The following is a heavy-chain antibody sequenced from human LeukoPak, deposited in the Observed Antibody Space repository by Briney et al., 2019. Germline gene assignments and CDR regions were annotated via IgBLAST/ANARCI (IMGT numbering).Heavy chain of an antibody. Sequence: PGGSLRLSCAASGFTFSSDNMNWVRQAPGKGLEWVSSISSSSTYIYYADSVKGRFTISRDNAKNSLYLQMNSLRAEDTAVYFCARDYYDILTGYYTPDSWGQGTLVTVSS. CDR2: ISSSSTYI. V-gene: IGHV3-21*01. J-gene: IGHJ4*02. CDR1: GFTFSSDN. D-gene: IGHD3-9*01. CDR3: ARDYYDILTGYYTPDS.